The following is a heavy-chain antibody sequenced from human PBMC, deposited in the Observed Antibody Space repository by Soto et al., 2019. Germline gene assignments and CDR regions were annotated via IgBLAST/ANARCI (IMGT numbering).Heavy chain of an antibody. CDR1: GYTFTRYG. V-gene: IGHV1-18*01. CDR3: AREGFCSGSCALYSHDYFGMDV. Sequence: GASVKVSCKASGYTFTRYGMSWVRQAPGQGLEWMGWISTYNANTNSAQKLKGRVTMTTDTSTNMAYMELRSLTSDDTAVYYCAREGFCSGSCALYSHDYFGMDVWGQGTTVTVSS. CDR2: ISTYNANT. J-gene: IGHJ6*02. D-gene: IGHD2-15*01.